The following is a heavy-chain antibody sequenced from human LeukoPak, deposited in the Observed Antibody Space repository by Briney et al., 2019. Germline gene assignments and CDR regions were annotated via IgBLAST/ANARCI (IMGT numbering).Heavy chain of an antibody. Sequence: SETLSLTCGVSGYSISRGYYWAWIRQPPGKGLEWIGTIYHIGSTYYSPSLGSRVTMSVDTSKNEFSLNLRSVTAADTAVYYCARAGRIITSGIDYWGQGALVTVSS. J-gene: IGHJ4*02. CDR1: GYSISRGYY. V-gene: IGHV4-38-2*01. D-gene: IGHD3-10*01. CDR3: ARAGRIITSGIDY. CDR2: IYHIGST.